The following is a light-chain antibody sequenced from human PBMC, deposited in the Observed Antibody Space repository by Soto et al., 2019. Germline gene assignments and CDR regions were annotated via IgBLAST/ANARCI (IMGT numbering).Light chain of an antibody. J-gene: IGLJ2*01. CDR2: DVS. CDR1: ISDVGAYNY. V-gene: IGLV2-8*01. Sequence: QSALTQPASVSGSPGQSITISCTGSISDVGAYNYVSWYQQHPGKAPKLMIYDVSKRPSGVPDRFSGSKSGNTASLTVSGLQAEDEANYYCRSYAGSNVLFGGGTKLTVL. CDR3: RSYAGSNVL.